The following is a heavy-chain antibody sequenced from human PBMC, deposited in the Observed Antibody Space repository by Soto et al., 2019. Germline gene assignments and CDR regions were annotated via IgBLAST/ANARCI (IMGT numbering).Heavy chain of an antibody. CDR1: GFTFSDYY. CDR2: ISSSGSTI. D-gene: IGHD2-15*01. CDR3: ARANFVVVAASTSRRAYYFDY. V-gene: IGHV3-11*01. J-gene: IGHJ4*02. Sequence: GGSLRLSCAASGFTFSDYYMSWIRQAPGKGLEWVSYISSSGSTIYYADSVKGRFTISRDNAKNSLYLQMNSLRAEDTAVYYCARANFVVVAASTSRRAYYFDYWGQGT.